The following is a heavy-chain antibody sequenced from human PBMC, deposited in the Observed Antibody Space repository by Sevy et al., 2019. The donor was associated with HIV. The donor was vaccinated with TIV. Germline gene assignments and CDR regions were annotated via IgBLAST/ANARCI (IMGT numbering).Heavy chain of an antibody. CDR3: ARVTAVADLYFDY. J-gene: IGHJ4*02. CDR1: GFTFRSYG. V-gene: IGHV3-72*01. CDR2: IRNKPNIYTT. Sequence: GGSLRLSCAGSGFTFRSYGIHWVRQSPGKGLEWVGRIRNKPNIYTTEYAASVKGRFNISRDDSKNSLYLQMNSLKTEDTAVYYCARVTAVADLYFDYWGQGTLVTVSS. D-gene: IGHD6-19*01.